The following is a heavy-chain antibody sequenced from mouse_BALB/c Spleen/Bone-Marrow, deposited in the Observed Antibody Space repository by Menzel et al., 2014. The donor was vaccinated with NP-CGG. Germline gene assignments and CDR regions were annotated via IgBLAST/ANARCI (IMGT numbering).Heavy chain of an antibody. CDR3: ARDMGGLLFDY. Sequence: EVKLVDSGGGLVQPGGSLILSCATSGFTFTDYYMNWVRQPPGKALEWLGFIRNKAYSYTTEYSASVKGRFTISRDNSQSILYLQMNTLRAEDSATYYCARDMGGLLFDYWGQGTTLTVSS. V-gene: IGHV7-3*02. CDR2: IRNKAYSYTT. J-gene: IGHJ2*01. D-gene: IGHD2-3*01. CDR1: GFTFTDYY.